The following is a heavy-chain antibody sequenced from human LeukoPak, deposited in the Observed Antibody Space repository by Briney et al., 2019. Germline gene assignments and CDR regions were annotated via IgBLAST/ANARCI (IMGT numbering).Heavy chain of an antibody. Sequence: GASVKVSCKASGYTFTAYYMYWVRQAPGQRLEWMGIIKPSGGDTSYAQHLQGRVTMARDTSTSTVYMELSSLKSEDTAVYYCARVRDGYNDAFWGQGTMVTVTS. CDR1: GYTFTAYY. CDR3: ARVRDGYNDAF. CDR2: IKPSGGDT. J-gene: IGHJ3*01. V-gene: IGHV1-46*01. D-gene: IGHD5-24*01.